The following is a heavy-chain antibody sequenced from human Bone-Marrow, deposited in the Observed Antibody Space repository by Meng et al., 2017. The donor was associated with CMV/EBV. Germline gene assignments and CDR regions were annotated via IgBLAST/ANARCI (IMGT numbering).Heavy chain of an antibody. CDR3: AKDHAYSGSYSYY. D-gene: IGHD1-26*01. J-gene: IGHJ4*02. Sequence: GESLKISCAASGFTFISYGMHWVRQAPGKGLEWVAFIRYDGSNKYYADSVKGRFTISRDNSKNTLYLQMNSLRAEDTAVYYCAKDHAYSGSYSYYWGQGILVTVSS. CDR2: IRYDGSNK. CDR1: GFTFISYG. V-gene: IGHV3-30*02.